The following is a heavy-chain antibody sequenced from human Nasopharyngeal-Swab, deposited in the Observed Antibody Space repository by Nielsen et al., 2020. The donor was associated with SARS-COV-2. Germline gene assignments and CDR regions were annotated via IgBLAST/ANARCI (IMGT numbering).Heavy chain of an antibody. CDR1: GFTLSNYW. Sequence: GESLKISCAASGFTLSNYWIHWVRQTPGKGLLWVSRINTDASRTSYADSVKGRFTISRDNAKNTVYLQMNSLRAEDTAVYYCARYCSTTSCPRGFDYWGQGTLVTVSS. V-gene: IGHV3-74*01. CDR2: INTDASRT. CDR3: ARYCSTTSCPRGFDY. D-gene: IGHD2-2*01. J-gene: IGHJ4*02.